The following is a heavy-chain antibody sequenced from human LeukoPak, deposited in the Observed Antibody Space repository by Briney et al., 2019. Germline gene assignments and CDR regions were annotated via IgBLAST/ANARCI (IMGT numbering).Heavy chain of an antibody. D-gene: IGHD2-2*01. CDR2: IIPILGIA. J-gene: IGHJ4*02. V-gene: IGHV1-69*02. CDR1: GGTFSSYT. CDR3: ASSSDCSSTSCRDY. Sequence: SVKVSCKASGGTFSSYTISWVRQAPGQGLEWMGRIIPILGIANYAQNVQGRVTITADKSTSTPYMERSSLRSEDTAVYYCASSSDCSSTSCRDYWGQGTLVTVSS.